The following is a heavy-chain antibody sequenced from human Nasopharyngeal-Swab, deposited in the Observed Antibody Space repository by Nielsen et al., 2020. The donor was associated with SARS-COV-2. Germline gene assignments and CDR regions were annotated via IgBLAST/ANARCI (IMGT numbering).Heavy chain of an antibody. V-gene: IGHV3-30*12. CDR1: GFTFSSYA. CDR3: GRDGGRGYNIDY. Sequence: GGSLRLSCAASGFTFSSYAMSWVRQAPGKGLEWVAVISYDGSNKYYADSVKGRFTISRDNAKNSLYLQMNSLRDEDTAVYYCGRDGGRGYNIDYWGQGTLVTVSS. J-gene: IGHJ4*02. D-gene: IGHD5-12*01. CDR2: ISYDGSNK.